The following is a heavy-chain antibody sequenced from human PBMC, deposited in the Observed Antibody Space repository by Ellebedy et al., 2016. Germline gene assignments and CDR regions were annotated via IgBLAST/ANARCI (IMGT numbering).Heavy chain of an antibody. Sequence: GESLKISCAASGFTFSIYAIHWVRQAPGKGLEWMSVISFDGSNEYYADSVKCRFTISRDNSKNTLYLQMNTLRPEDTAVYYCAREGRLGGMDVWGQGTTVTVSS. D-gene: IGHD6-25*01. CDR1: GFTFSIYA. CDR3: AREGRLGGMDV. V-gene: IGHV3-30-3*01. CDR2: ISFDGSNE. J-gene: IGHJ6*02.